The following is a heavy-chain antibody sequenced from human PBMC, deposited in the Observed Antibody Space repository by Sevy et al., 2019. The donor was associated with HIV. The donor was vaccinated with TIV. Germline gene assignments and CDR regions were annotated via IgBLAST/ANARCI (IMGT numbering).Heavy chain of an antibody. J-gene: IGHJ6*02. CDR1: GYRFTSYW. Sequence: GESLKISCKGSGYRFTSYWIGWVRQMPGKGLEWMGIIYPDDSDTRYSPSFQGQVTISAGKTITTGNLQWTSLKASDTAIYYCSRRGYYDSSGYYTYGMDVWGQGTTVTVSS. CDR3: SRRGYYDSSGYYTYGMDV. D-gene: IGHD3-22*01. V-gene: IGHV5-51*01. CDR2: IYPDDSDT.